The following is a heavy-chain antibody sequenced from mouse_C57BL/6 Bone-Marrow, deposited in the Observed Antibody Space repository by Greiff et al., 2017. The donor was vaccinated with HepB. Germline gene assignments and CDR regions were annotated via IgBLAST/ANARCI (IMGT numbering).Heavy chain of an antibody. CDR2: ISSGSSTI. V-gene: IGHV5-17*01. Sequence: EVKLMESGGGLVKPGGSLKLSCAASGFTFSDYGMHWVRQAPEKGLEWVAYISSGSSTIYYADTVKGRFTISRDTAKKTLFLQMTSLRSEDTAMYYCARHNWDFDYWGQGTTLTVSS. J-gene: IGHJ2*01. CDR1: GFTFSDYG. D-gene: IGHD4-1*02. CDR3: ARHNWDFDY.